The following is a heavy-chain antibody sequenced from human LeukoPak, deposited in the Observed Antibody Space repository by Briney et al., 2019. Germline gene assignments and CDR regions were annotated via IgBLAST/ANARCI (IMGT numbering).Heavy chain of an antibody. Sequence: GGSLRLSCAASGFTFSSYGMPWVRQAPGKGLEWVAVISYDGSNKYYADSVKGRFTISRDNSKNTLYLQMNSLRAEDTAVYYCAKATRGIDSSGYYLPLYDYWGQGTLVTVSS. CDR2: ISYDGSNK. CDR3: AKATRGIDSSGYYLPLYDY. D-gene: IGHD3-22*01. J-gene: IGHJ4*02. V-gene: IGHV3-30*18. CDR1: GFTFSSYG.